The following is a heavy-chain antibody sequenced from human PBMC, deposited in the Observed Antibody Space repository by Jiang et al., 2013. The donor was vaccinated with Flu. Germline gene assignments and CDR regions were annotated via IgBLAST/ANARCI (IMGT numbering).Heavy chain of an antibody. CDR1: GYSFTTYS. CDR2: INTNTGNP. J-gene: IGHJ4*02. Sequence: KISCKTSGYSFTTYSVNWVRQAPGQGLEWMGRINTNTGNPAYAQGFTGRFVLSFDASVSTAYLEISSLKAEDTAVYYCARVEAGYWSQGTLVTVSS. V-gene: IGHV7-4-1*02. CDR3: ARVEAGY.